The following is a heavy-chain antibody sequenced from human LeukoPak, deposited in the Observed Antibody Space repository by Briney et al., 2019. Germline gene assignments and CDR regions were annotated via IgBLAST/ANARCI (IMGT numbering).Heavy chain of an antibody. J-gene: IGHJ4*02. V-gene: IGHV3-7*03. D-gene: IGHD1-26*01. CDR2: IKQEGSRI. Sequence: PGGSLRLSCAASGFTFSSYWMSWVRQAPGKGLECVARIKQEGSRINYLDSVEGRFTISRDNAKNSLYLQMNSLRAEDTAVYYCARQTVTGATYFDYWGQGAPVTVSS. CDR1: GFTFSSYW. CDR3: ARQTVTGATYFDY.